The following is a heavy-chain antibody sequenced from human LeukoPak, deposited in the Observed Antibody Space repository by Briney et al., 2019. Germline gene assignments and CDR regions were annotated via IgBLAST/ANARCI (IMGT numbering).Heavy chain of an antibody. J-gene: IGHJ6*03. V-gene: IGHV4-34*01. D-gene: IGHD2-2*01. CDR1: GGSFSGYY. Sequence: SETLSLTCAVYGGSFSGYYWSWIRQPPGKGLEWIGEINHSGSTDYNPSLKSRVTISVDTSKNQFSLKLSSVTAADTAVYYCSAAVPAAMWGYYYYYMDVWGKGTTVTVSS. CDR3: SAAVPAAMWGYYYYYMDV. CDR2: INHSGST.